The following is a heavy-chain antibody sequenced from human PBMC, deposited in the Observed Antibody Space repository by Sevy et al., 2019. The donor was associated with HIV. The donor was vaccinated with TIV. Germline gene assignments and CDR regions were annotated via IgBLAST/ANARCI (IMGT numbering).Heavy chain of an antibody. CDR3: AKALLWFGEVYGMDV. J-gene: IGHJ6*02. V-gene: IGHV3-43*01. CDR1: GFTFDDYT. Sequence: GGSLRLSCAASGFTFDDYTMHWVRQAPGKGLVWVSLISWDGGSTYYADSVKGRFTISRDNSKNSLYLQMNSLRTEDTALYYCAKALLWFGEVYGMDVWGQGTTVTVSS. D-gene: IGHD3-10*01. CDR2: ISWDGGST.